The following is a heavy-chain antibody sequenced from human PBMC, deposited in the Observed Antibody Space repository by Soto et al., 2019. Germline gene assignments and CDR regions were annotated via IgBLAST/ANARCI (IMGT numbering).Heavy chain of an antibody. D-gene: IGHD6-13*01. Sequence: GGSLRLSCAASGFTFSTYGMHWVRQAPGKGLEWVAVIWYDGSNKYHADSVKGRFTISRDNSKNTLYLQMNSLRAEDTAVYYCARGGGYSSSWFLHYWGQGTLVTVSS. CDR3: ARGGGYSSSWFLHY. CDR2: IWYDGSNK. J-gene: IGHJ4*02. CDR1: GFTFSTYG. V-gene: IGHV3-33*08.